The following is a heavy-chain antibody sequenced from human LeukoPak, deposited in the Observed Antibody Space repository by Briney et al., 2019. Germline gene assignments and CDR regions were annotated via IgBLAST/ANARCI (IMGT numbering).Heavy chain of an antibody. CDR3: ARAQPYCSGGSCYSNY. Sequence: ASVKVSCKASGYTFTSYDINWVRQATGQGLEWMGWMNPNSGNTGYAQKFQGRVTMTRNTSISTAYMELSSLRSEDTAVYYCARAQPYCSGGSCYSNYWGQGTLVTVSS. CDR2: MNPNSGNT. CDR1: GYTFTSYD. V-gene: IGHV1-8*01. D-gene: IGHD2-15*01. J-gene: IGHJ4*02.